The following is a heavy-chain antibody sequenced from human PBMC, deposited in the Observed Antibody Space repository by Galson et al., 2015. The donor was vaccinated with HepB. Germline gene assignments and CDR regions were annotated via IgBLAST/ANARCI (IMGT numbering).Heavy chain of an antibody. CDR2: IIPILGIA. CDR3: ARDTVGGYCSGGSCYASFDY. V-gene: IGHV1-69*04. CDR1: GGTFSSYA. Sequence: SVKVSCKASGGTFSSYAISWVRQAPGQGLEWMGRIIPILGIANYAQKFQGRVTITADKSTSTAYMALSSLRSEDTAVYYCARDTVGGYCSGGSCYASFDYWGQGTLVTVSS. D-gene: IGHD2-15*01. J-gene: IGHJ4*02.